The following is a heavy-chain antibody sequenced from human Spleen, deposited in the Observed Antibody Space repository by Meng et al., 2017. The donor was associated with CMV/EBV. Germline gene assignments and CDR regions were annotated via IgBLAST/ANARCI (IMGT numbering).Heavy chain of an antibody. CDR1: GFTFSSYA. D-gene: IGHD2-21*01. J-gene: IGHJ3*01. CDR3: AKDPALPNWAFHV. Sequence: GESLKISCAASGFTFSSYAMTWVRQAPGKGLEWVSAIRGSGSSTYYADSVKGRFTISRDNSKNTLYLQMDALRAEDTAVYYCAKDPALPNWAFHVSGQGAMVTVSS. V-gene: IGHV3-23*01. CDR2: IRGSGSST.